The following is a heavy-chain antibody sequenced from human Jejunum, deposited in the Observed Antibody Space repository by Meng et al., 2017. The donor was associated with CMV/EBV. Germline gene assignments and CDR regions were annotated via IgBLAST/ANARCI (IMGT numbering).Heavy chain of an antibody. CDR2: IWHDGSNK. Sequence: SGFSFGDYGIHWVRQAPGKGLEWVAIIWHDGSNKYYADSVKGRFTISRDNSKNTLYLQMSSLRVEDTAVYYCVRDRYLLSNYHFTSWGQGTLVTVSS. CDR1: GFSFGDYG. J-gene: IGHJ4*02. CDR3: VRDRYLLSNYHFTS. V-gene: IGHV3-33*01. D-gene: IGHD1-1*01.